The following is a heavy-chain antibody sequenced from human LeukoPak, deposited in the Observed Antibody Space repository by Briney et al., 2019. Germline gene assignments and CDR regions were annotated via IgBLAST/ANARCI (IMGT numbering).Heavy chain of an antibody. J-gene: IGHJ4*02. V-gene: IGHV1-18*01. D-gene: IGHD3-3*01. CDR1: GYTFTSYD. CDR3: ARDSAIFGVLEDDY. CDR2: INPNSGGT. Sequence: ASVKVSCKASGYTFTSYDINWVRQATGQGLDWMGWINPNSGGTNYAQKLQGRVTMTTDTSTSTAYMELRSLRSDDTAVYYCARDSAIFGVLEDDYWGQGTLVTVSS.